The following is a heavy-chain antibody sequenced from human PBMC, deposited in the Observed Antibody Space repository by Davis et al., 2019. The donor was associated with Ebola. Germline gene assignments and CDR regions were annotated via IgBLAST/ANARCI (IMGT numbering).Heavy chain of an antibody. Sequence: SVKVSCKTSGGSFSSHPISWVPQAPRQGLEWMGGIIPIFDTPHYAQKFQGRITITADASTSTAYMELSSLRSEDTATYFCARDFDGGNYYFDYWGPGTPVTVSS. J-gene: IGHJ4*02. V-gene: IGHV1-69*13. CDR2: IIPIFDTP. CDR3: ARDFDGGNYYFDY. CDR1: GGSFSSHP. D-gene: IGHD3-9*01.